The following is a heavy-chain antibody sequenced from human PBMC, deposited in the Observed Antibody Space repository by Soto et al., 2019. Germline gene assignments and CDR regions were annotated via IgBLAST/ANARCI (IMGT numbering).Heavy chain of an antibody. Sequence: QLLQSGGGLVQPGGSLTLSCAASGFTFGTTDMSWVRQAPGEGLEWVSTIDGSGGITYYADSVKGGFTISRDNSRNTGYLQMNTRRGDDTALYYCVRNSGWFNTWGQGALVTVSS. D-gene: IGHD3-10*01. V-gene: IGHV3-23*01. J-gene: IGHJ5*02. CDR2: IDGSGGIT. CDR1: GFTFGTTD. CDR3: VRNSGWFNT.